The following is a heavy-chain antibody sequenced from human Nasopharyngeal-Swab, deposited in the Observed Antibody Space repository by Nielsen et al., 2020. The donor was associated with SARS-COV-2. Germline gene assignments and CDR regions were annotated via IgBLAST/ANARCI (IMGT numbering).Heavy chain of an antibody. CDR3: ARGRGRDGYMRD. CDR1: GGSISSGSYY. Sequence: SETLSLTCTVSGGSISSGSYYWSWIRQPAGKGLEWIGRIYTSGSTNYNPSLKSRVTISVDTSKNQFSLKLSSVTAADTAVYYCARGRGRDGYMRDWGQGTLVTVSS. CDR2: IYTSGST. D-gene: IGHD5-24*01. V-gene: IGHV4-61*02. J-gene: IGHJ4*02.